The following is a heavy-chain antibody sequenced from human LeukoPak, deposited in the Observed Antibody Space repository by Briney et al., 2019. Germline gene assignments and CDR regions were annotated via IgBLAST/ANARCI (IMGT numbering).Heavy chain of an antibody. CDR2: ISYDGSNK. D-gene: IGHD2-8*01. CDR3: AKSRAKCVLMVYAEFDY. Sequence: GRSLRLSCAASGFTFSSYAMHWVRQAPGKGLEWVAVISYDGSNKYFADSVKGRFTISRDNSKNTLYLQVNSLRAEDTAVYYCAKSRAKCVLMVYAEFDYWGQGTLVTVSS. V-gene: IGHV3-30*04. J-gene: IGHJ4*02. CDR1: GFTFSSYA.